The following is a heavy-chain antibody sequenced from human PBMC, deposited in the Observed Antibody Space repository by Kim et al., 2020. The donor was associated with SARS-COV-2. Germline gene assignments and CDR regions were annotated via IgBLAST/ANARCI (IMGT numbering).Heavy chain of an antibody. J-gene: IGHJ6*02. CDR3: ARGPKRSGWDDYYYYYYGMDV. Sequence: SVKVSCKASGGPFSSYAISWVRQAPGQGLEWMGGIIPIFGTANYAQKFQGRVTITADESTSTAYMELSSLRSEDTAVYYCARGPKRSGWDDYYYYYYGMDVWGQGTTVTVSS. CDR2: IIPIFGTA. V-gene: IGHV1-69*13. CDR1: GGPFSSYA. D-gene: IGHD6-19*01.